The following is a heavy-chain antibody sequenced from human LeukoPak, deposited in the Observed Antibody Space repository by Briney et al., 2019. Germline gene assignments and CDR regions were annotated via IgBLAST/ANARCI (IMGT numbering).Heavy chain of an antibody. D-gene: IGHD2-2*01. V-gene: IGHV4-4*02. Sequence: KPSETLSLTCAVSGGSISSSNWWSWVRQPPGKGLEWIGEIYHSGSTNYNPSLKSRVTISVGKSKNQFSLKLSSVTAADTAVYYCARENDCSSTSCSQLNWFDPWGQGTLVTVSS. J-gene: IGHJ5*02. CDR3: ARENDCSSTSCSQLNWFDP. CDR2: IYHSGST. CDR1: GGSISSSNW.